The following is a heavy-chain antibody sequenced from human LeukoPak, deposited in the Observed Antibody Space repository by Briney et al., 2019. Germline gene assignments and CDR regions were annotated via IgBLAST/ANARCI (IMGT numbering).Heavy chain of an antibody. Sequence: ASVKVSCKASGYTFTSYGISWVRQARGQGLEWMGWISAYYGNTNYAQKLQGRVTMTTDTSTSTAYMELRSLRSDDTAVYYCARARGYYGSGSHPSWFDPWGQGTLVTVSS. V-gene: IGHV1-18*04. D-gene: IGHD3-10*01. CDR2: ISAYYGNT. CDR3: ARARGYYGSGSHPSWFDP. J-gene: IGHJ5*02. CDR1: GYTFTSYG.